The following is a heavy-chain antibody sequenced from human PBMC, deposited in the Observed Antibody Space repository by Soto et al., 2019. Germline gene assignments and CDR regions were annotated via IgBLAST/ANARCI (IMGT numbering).Heavy chain of an antibody. CDR3: SRGGVLFATDF. CDR1: GFTFSTSW. J-gene: IGHJ4*02. D-gene: IGHD3-10*01. CDR2: INPDGSFT. V-gene: IGHV3-74*01. Sequence: GGSLRLSCAASGFTFSTSWMHWVRQPPGKGLLWVAQINPDGSFTGHADSVKGRFTISRDNAKNTLYLQMTSLRAEDTAVYYCSRGGVLFATDFWGQGTLVTVSS.